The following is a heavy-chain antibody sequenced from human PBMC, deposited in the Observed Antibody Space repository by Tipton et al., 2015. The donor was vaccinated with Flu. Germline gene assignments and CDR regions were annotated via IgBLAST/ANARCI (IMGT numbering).Heavy chain of an antibody. V-gene: IGHV4-59*01. D-gene: IGHD3-10*01. CDR1: GGSISSYY. J-gene: IGHJ6*02. CDR3: ARSPLLWNSNSVSYYYGMDV. Sequence: TLSLTCTVSGGSISSYYWSWIRQPPGKGLEWIGYIYYSGSTNYNPSLKSRVTISVDTSKNQFSLKLSSVTAADTAVYYCARSPLLWNSNSVSYYYGMDVWGQGTTVTVSS. CDR2: IYYSGST.